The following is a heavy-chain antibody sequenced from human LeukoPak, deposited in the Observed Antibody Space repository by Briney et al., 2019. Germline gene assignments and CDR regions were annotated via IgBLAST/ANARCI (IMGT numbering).Heavy chain of an antibody. CDR1: EFSVGSNY. CDR2: IYSGGST. J-gene: IGHJ4*02. CDR3: ARRLLWFGESHFDY. V-gene: IGHV3-66*01. Sequence: GGSLRLSCAASEFSVGSNYMTWVRQAPGKGLEWVSLIYSGGSTYYADSVKGRFTISRDNSKNTLYLQMNSLRAEDTAVYYCARRLLWFGESHFDYWGQGTLVTVSS. D-gene: IGHD3-10*01.